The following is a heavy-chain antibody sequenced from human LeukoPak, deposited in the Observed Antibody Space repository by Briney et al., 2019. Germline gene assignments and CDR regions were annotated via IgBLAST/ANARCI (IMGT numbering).Heavy chain of an antibody. CDR3: ARDWTLDY. Sequence: ASVKVSCKASGYTFNGYYIHWVRQAPGQGLEWMGWINPASGGTNCAQNFQGRVTMTRDTSITTAYLEMTRLTSDDTADYYRARDWTLDYWGQGSLVTVSS. CDR1: GYTFNGYY. D-gene: IGHD3/OR15-3a*01. CDR2: INPASGGT. J-gene: IGHJ4*02. V-gene: IGHV1-2*02.